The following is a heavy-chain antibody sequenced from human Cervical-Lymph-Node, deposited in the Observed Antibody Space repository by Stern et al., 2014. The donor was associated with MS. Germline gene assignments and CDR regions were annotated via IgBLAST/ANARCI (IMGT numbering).Heavy chain of an antibody. CDR2: IGHDGSEK. V-gene: IGHV3-33*01. Sequence: QVQLVQSGGGVVQPGRSLRLSCAASGFIFSSYGMHWVRQAPGKGLEWVALIGHDGSEKYYADSVKGRCTISRDYSTNTVYVQLNSLIVEDTAVYYCARAPGSPPPYYFDKWGQGTLVTVSS. CDR1: GFIFSSYG. CDR3: ARAPGSPPPYYFDK. D-gene: IGHD1-26*01. J-gene: IGHJ4*02.